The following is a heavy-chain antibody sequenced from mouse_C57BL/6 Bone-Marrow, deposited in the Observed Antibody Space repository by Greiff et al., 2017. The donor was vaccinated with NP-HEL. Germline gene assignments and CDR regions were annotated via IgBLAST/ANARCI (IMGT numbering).Heavy chain of an antibody. J-gene: IGHJ4*01. CDR2: INYDGSST. CDR3: ARDRGIYYYGSSSYAMDY. V-gene: IGHV5-16*01. CDR1: GFTFSDYY. D-gene: IGHD1-1*01. Sequence: EVQRVESEGGLVQPGSSMKLSCTASGFTFSDYYMAWVRQVPEKGLEWVANINYDGSSTYYLDSLKSRFIISRDNAKNILYLQMSSLKSEDTATYYCARDRGIYYYGSSSYAMDYWGQGTSVTVSS.